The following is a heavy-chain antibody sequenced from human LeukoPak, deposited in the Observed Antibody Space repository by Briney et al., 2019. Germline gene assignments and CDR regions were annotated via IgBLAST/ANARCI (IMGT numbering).Heavy chain of an antibody. V-gene: IGHV1-69*13. CDR2: IIPIFGTA. J-gene: IGHJ4*02. CDR1: GGTFSSYA. D-gene: IGHD3-22*01. Sequence: GASVKVSCKASGGTFSSYAISWVRQAPGQGLEWMGGIIPIFGTANYAQKFQGRVTITADGSTSTAYMELSSLRSEDTAVYYCARDRYYYDSSGLLDYWGQGTLVTVSS. CDR3: ARDRYYYDSSGLLDY.